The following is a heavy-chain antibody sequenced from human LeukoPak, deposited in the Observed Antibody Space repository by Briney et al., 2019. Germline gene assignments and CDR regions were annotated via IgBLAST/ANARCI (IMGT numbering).Heavy chain of an antibody. Sequence: PGGSLRLSCAASGFTFSSYAMSWVRQAPGKGLEWVSAISGSGGSTYYADSVKGRFTISRDNSKNTLYLQMNSLRAEDTAVYYCAKDVQDSGGYYAGHDAFDIWGQGTMVTVSS. CDR1: GFTFSSYA. D-gene: IGHD3-22*01. V-gene: IGHV3-23*01. J-gene: IGHJ3*02. CDR3: AKDVQDSGGYYAGHDAFDI. CDR2: ISGSGGST.